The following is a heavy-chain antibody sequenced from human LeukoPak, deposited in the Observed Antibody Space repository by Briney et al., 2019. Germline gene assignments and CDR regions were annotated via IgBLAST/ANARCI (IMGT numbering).Heavy chain of an antibody. CDR1: GYSFTSYW. CDR3: ARLGYYDILTGPKEPNWFDP. V-gene: IGHV5-10-1*01. Sequence: GESLKISCKGPGYSFTSYWISWVRQMPGKGLEWMGRIDPSDSYTNYSPSFQGHVPISADKSISTAYLQWSSLKASDTAMYYCARLGYYDILTGPKEPNWFDPWGQGTLVTVSS. J-gene: IGHJ5*02. CDR2: IDPSDSYT. D-gene: IGHD3-9*01.